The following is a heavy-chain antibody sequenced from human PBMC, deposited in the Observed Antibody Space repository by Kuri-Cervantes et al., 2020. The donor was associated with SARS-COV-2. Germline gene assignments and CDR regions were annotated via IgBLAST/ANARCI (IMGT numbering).Heavy chain of an antibody. V-gene: IGHV1-69*13. D-gene: IGHD3-3*01. Sequence: SVKVSCKASGGTFSSYAVTWVRQVPGQGLEWMGRIIPLFGTTIYAEKFRGRVTLTADESTSTAYMELSSLRSEDTAVYYCARGGGTYYDFWSGYYYWGQGTLVTVSS. J-gene: IGHJ4*02. CDR2: IIPLFGTT. CDR1: GGTFSSYA. CDR3: ARGGGTYYDFWSGYYY.